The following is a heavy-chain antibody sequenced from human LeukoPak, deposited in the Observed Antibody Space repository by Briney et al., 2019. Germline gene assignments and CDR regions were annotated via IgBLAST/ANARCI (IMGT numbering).Heavy chain of an antibody. CDR3: ARDSTYYYDSSGFYYNYYGMDV. J-gene: IGHJ6*02. CDR2: MYYSGST. CDR1: GVSITSCY. Sequence: PSETLSLTCTVTGVSITSCYWSWIRQPPGKGLEWLGNMYYSGSTNYNPSLKNRVTISVDTSKSQFSLKLSSVTAADTAVYYCARDSTYYYDSSGFYYNYYGMDVWGQGTPVTVSS. V-gene: IGHV4-59*01. D-gene: IGHD3-22*01.